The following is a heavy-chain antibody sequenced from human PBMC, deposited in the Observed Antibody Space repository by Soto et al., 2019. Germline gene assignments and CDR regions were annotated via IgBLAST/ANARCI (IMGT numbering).Heavy chain of an antibody. CDR1: GYTFTSYD. CDR2: MNPNSGNT. J-gene: IGHJ4*02. D-gene: IGHD3-10*01. Sequence: QVQLVQSGAEVKKPGASVKVSCKASGYTFTSYDINWVRQATGQGLEWMGWMNPNSGNTGYAQKFQGRVTMTRNTSISTAYMELSRLRSEDSAVYYCARGRRVRGVICFDYWGQGTLVTVSS. CDR3: ARGRRVRGVICFDY. V-gene: IGHV1-8*01.